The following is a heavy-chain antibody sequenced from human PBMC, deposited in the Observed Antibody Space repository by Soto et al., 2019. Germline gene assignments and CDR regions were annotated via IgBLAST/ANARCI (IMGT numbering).Heavy chain of an antibody. Sequence: EVQLVESGGGLVQPGGSLRLSCAASGFTFSSYSMNWVRQAPGKGLEWVSYISSSSSTIYYADSVKGRFTISRDNAKNSLYLQRNSLRAEDTAVYYCARDGVWNVDYWGQGTLVTVSS. CDR1: GFTFSSYS. J-gene: IGHJ4*02. CDR2: ISSSSSTI. V-gene: IGHV3-48*01. CDR3: ARDGVWNVDY. D-gene: IGHD1-1*01.